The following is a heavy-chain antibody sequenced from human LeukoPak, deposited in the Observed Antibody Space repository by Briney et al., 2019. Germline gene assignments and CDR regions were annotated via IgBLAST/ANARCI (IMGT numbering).Heavy chain of an antibody. Sequence: GGSLRLSCAASGFTFSDYYMSWVRQAPGKGLVWVSRINSDGSSTSYADSVKGRFTISRDNAKNTLYLQMNSLRAEDTAVYYCARVRNSVGDYWGQGTLVTVSS. V-gene: IGHV3-74*01. D-gene: IGHD1-1*01. CDR3: ARVRNSVGDY. CDR1: GFTFSDYY. CDR2: INSDGSST. J-gene: IGHJ4*02.